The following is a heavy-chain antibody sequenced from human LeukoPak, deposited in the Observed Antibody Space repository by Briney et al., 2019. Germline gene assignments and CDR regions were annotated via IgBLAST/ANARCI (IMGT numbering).Heavy chain of an antibody. CDR3: TSWGDTTAEYFQR. Sequence: RGSLRLSCVVSGFTFNRCWMNWVRQAPGKGLEWVAHINPDGRDTYYVDSVKGRFTISGDNAQNSMYLQMNSLRVEDTAVYYCTSWGDTTAEYFQRWGQGTLVTVSS. J-gene: IGHJ1*01. D-gene: IGHD2-21*02. V-gene: IGHV3-7*01. CDR1: GFTFNRCW. CDR2: INPDGRDT.